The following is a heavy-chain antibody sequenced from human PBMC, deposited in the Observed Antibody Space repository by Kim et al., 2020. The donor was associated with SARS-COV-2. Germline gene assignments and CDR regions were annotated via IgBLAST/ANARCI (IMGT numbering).Heavy chain of an antibody. J-gene: IGHJ4*02. CDR3: ARSYSSSHDY. Sequence: TVYYAGSVKGQFTISRDNAKNSLYLQMNSLRAEDTAVYYCARSYSSSHDYWGQGTLVTVSS. V-gene: IGHV3-48*03. D-gene: IGHD6-13*01. CDR2: TV.